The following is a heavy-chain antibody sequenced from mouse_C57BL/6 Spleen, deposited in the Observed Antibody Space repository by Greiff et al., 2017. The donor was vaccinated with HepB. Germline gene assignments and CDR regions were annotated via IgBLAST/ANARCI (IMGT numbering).Heavy chain of an antibody. CDR2: IDPSDSYT. Sequence: VQLQQSGAELVKPGASVKLSCKASGYTFTSYWMQWVKQRPGQGLEWIGEIDPSDSYTNYNQKFKGKATLTVDTSSSTAYMQLSSLTSEDSAVYYCARGGDGYYWGQGTLVTVSA. J-gene: IGHJ3*01. D-gene: IGHD2-3*01. V-gene: IGHV1-50*01. CDR3: ARGGDGYY. CDR1: GYTFTSYW.